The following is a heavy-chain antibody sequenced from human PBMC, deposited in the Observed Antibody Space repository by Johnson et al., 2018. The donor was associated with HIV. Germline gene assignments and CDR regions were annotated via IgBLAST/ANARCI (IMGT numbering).Heavy chain of an antibody. CDR1: GFTFSSYA. V-gene: IGHV3-30*04. J-gene: IGHJ3*02. CDR3: AKSYCPGCDGFDI. D-gene: IGHD2-21*01. CDR2: ISYDGSNK. Sequence: VQLVESGGGVVQPGRSLRLSCAASGFTFSSYAMHWVRQAPGKGLEWVAVISYDGSNKYYADSVKGRFTISRDNSKNTLDLQMNNLRTEDSGVYYCAKSYCPGCDGFDIWGQGTMVTVSS.